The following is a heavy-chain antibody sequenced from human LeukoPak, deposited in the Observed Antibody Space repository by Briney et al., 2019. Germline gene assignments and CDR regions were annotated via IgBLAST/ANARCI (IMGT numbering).Heavy chain of an antibody. Sequence: GGSLRLSCTASGFTFSSYTMSWVRQAPGKGLKWVSTITTGGPNTYYADSVKGRFTVSRDDSKNTLYLQMNSLRAEDTAVYYCAKGQIAARDYWGRGTLVTVSS. CDR2: ITTGGPNT. CDR1: GFTFSSYT. J-gene: IGHJ4*02. D-gene: IGHD6-13*01. CDR3: AKGQIAARDY. V-gene: IGHV3-23*01.